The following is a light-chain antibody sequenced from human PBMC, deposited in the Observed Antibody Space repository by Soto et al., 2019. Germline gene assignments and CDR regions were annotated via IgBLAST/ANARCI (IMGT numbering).Light chain of an antibody. J-gene: IGLJ1*01. CDR3: SSYTRRSTYV. V-gene: IGLV2-14*01. CDR1: ISDVGAFNF. Sequence: QSVLTQPASVSGSPGQSITISCTGTISDVGAFNFVSWYQQHPGKAPKLIIFEVTDRPSGVSNRFSGSKSGDTASLTISGLQAEDEAEYFCSSYTRRSTYVFGTGTKVTVL. CDR2: EVT.